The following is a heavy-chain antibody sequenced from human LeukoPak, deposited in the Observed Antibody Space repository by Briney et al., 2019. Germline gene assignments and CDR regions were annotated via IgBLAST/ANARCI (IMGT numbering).Heavy chain of an antibody. CDR2: IYDSGST. V-gene: IGHV4-39*02. CDR3: ARDYGA. CDR1: GGSIRSSYYY. J-gene: IGHJ5*02. D-gene: IGHD3-10*01. Sequence: SETLSLTCTVSGGSIRSSYYYWGWLRQPPGKGLEWIGSIYDSGSTYYSPSLKSRVTISVDTSKNQFSLKLNSVTAADTAEYYCARDYGAWGQGTLVTVSS.